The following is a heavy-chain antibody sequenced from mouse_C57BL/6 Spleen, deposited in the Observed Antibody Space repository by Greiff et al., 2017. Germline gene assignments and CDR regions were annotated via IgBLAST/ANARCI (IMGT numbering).Heavy chain of an antibody. J-gene: IGHJ2*01. CDR3: ARDSSGYFDY. V-gene: IGHV5-4*01. D-gene: IGHD3-2*02. CDR1: GFTFSSYA. Sequence: EVKLMESGGGLVKPGGSLKLSCAASGFTFSSYAMSWVRQTAEKRLEWVATISDGGSYTYYPDNVKGRFTISRDNAKNNQYLQMSHLKSEDTAMYYCARDSSGYFDYWGQGTTLTVSS. CDR2: ISDGGSYT.